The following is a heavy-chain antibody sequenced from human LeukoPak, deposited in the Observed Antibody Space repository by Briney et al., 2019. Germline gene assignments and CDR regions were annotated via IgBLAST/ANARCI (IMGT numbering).Heavy chain of an antibody. Sequence: SETLSLTCTVFGGSISGYYWSWLQQSPEKGLEWIGYIYHSGFSHYNPSLRSRVTISVDLSRNQFSLQLTSATAADTAMYYCARDQRCSRFDGGCDQWFFDLWGRGTLVTVSS. CDR3: ARDQRCSRFDGGCDQWFFDL. CDR1: GGSISGYY. CDR2: IYHSGFS. V-gene: IGHV4-59*01. D-gene: IGHD3-10*02. J-gene: IGHJ2*01.